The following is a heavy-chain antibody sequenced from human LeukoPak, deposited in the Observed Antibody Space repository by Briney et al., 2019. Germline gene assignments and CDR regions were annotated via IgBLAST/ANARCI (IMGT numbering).Heavy chain of an antibody. CDR3: TRSGSYYPYYFDY. CDR1: GFTFSGSA. V-gene: IGHV3-73*01. CDR2: IRSKANSYAT. J-gene: IGHJ4*02. Sequence: GGSLRLSCAASGFTFSGSAMHWVRQASGKGLEWVGRIRSKANSYATAYAASVKGRFTISRDDSKNTAYLQMNSLKTEDTAVYYCTRSGSYYPYYFDYWGQGTLVTVSS. D-gene: IGHD1-26*01.